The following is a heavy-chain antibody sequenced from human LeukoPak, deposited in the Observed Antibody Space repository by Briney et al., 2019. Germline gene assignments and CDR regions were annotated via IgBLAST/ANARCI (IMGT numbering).Heavy chain of an antibody. CDR3: AKDTRAWGYDSSGYYTSRGFDP. CDR2: ISSSSTSM. Sequence: GGSLRLSCADSGFLFSDFIDHTMVWVRQAPGKGLEWVSYISSSSTSMSYADSVRGRFSISRDNAQRSLYLHMNSLRDEDTAVYYCAKDTRAWGYDSSGYYTSRGFDPWGQGTLVTVSS. J-gene: IGHJ5*02. D-gene: IGHD3-22*01. V-gene: IGHV3-21*01. CDR1: GFLFSDFIDHT.